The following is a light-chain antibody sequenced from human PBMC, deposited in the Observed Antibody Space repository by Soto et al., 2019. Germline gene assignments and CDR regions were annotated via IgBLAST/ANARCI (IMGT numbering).Light chain of an antibody. V-gene: IGLV2-14*03. CDR2: DVS. CDR3: SSHNRSSHKP. Sequence: QSALAPPHSVSGSPGESPTVSCTGTSIDIAPYHYVSYYQQHPGQAHKLILYDVSYRPSGISNRFSRSKSGNTASLTISGLQAEDEAHYYCSSHNRSSHKPFGPGTKVT. J-gene: IGLJ1*01. CDR1: SIDIAPYHY.